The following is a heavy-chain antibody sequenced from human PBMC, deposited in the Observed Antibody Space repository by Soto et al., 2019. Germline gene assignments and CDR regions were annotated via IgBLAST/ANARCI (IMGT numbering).Heavy chain of an antibody. CDR3: AKRPPRAGTPQNDAFDI. CDR2: ISGSGGST. V-gene: IGHV3-23*01. J-gene: IGHJ3*02. CDR1: GFTFSSYA. Sequence: PGGSLRLSCAASGFTFSSYAMSWVRQAPGKGLEWVSAISGSGGSTYHADSVKGRFTISRDNSKNTLYLQMNSLRAEDTAVYYCAKRPPRAGTPQNDAFDIWGQGTMVTVSS. D-gene: IGHD1-1*01.